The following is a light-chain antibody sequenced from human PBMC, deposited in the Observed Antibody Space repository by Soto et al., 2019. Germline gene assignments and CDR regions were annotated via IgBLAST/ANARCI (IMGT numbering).Light chain of an antibody. CDR1: SGHSSYA. Sequence: QLVLTQSPSASASLGASVKLTCTLSSGHSSYAIAWHQQQPEKGPRYLMKLNSDGSHSKGDGIPDRFSGSSSGAERYLTISSLQSEDAAAYYCQTWGTGIQVFGGGTKLTVL. V-gene: IGLV4-69*01. CDR3: QTWGTGIQV. J-gene: IGLJ3*02. CDR2: LNSDGSH.